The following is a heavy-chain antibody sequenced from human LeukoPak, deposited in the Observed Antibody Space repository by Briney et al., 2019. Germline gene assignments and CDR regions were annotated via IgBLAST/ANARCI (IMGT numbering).Heavy chain of an antibody. CDR1: GFTFSSYW. J-gene: IGHJ4*02. Sequence: GGSLRLSCAASGFTFSSYWMRWVRQAPGKGLDWVASINQDGSEKYYVDSVKGRFTISRDNAKNSLYLQMNSLRADDTAVYYCARGLSGSSSPLYPFDSWGQGALVTVSS. CDR3: ARGLSGSSSPLYPFDS. D-gene: IGHD6-6*01. CDR2: INQDGSEK. V-gene: IGHV3-7*04.